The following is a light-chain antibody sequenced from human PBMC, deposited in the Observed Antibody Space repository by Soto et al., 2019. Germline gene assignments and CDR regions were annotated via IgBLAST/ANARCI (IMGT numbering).Light chain of an antibody. CDR3: AAWDDNLDAVV. V-gene: IGLV1-44*01. CDR2: SSN. Sequence: QSVLTQPPSASGTPGQRVTLSCSGGSPNIGSNTVNWYQQLPGTAPKLLIHSSNQRPSGVPDRVSGSQSGTSASLAISGLQSDDEADYYCAAWDDNLDAVVFGGGTKLTVL. J-gene: IGLJ2*01. CDR1: SPNIGSNT.